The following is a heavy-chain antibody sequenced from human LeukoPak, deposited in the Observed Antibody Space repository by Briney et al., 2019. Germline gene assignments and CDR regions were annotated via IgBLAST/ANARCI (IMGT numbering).Heavy chain of an antibody. CDR1: GYSISSGYY. CDR2: IYYSGST. D-gene: IGHD2-15*01. Sequence: SETLSLTCTVSGYSISSGYYWGWIRQPPGKGLEWIGYIYYSGSTYYKPSLKSRVTISVDTSKNQFSLKLSSVTAADTAVYYCARVPSGYCSGGSCSELDYWGQGTLVTVSS. CDR3: ARVPSGYCSGGSCSELDY. J-gene: IGHJ4*02. V-gene: IGHV4-30-4*08.